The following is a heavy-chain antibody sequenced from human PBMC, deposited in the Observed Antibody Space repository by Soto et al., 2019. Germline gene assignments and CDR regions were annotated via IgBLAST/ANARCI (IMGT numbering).Heavy chain of an antibody. CDR3: TRIPLEINSGTYSEGFDY. V-gene: IGHV3-73*01. D-gene: IGHD1-26*01. CDR2: VRSKTHNYAT. CDR1: GFTFSGSA. J-gene: IGHJ4*02. Sequence: GGSLRLSCAASGFTFSGSAMHWVRQASGKGLEWVGRVRSKTHNYATAFAASVKGRFTISRDDSENTAYLQMNSLKTEDTAVYYCTRIPLEINSGTYSEGFDYWGQGTLVTVSS.